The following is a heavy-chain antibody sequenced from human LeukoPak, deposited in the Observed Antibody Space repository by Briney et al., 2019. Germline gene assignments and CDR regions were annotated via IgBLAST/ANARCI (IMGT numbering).Heavy chain of an antibody. J-gene: IGHJ4*02. Sequence: GGSLRLSCAASGFTFSSYAMGWVRQAPGKGLEWVSAISGSGGSTYYADSVKGRFTISRDNAKNSLYLQMNSLRAEDTAVYYCVRRGNRWGDYWGQGTLVTVSS. CDR1: GFTFSSYA. CDR2: ISGSGGST. D-gene: IGHD3-16*01. V-gene: IGHV3-23*01. CDR3: VRRGNRWGDY.